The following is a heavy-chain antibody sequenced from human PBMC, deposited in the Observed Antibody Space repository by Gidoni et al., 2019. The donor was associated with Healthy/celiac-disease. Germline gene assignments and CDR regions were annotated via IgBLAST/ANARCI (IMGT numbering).Heavy chain of an antibody. CDR1: GGSISSYY. D-gene: IGHD4-17*01. J-gene: IGHJ5*02. V-gene: IGHV4-59*01. Sequence: SGGSISSYYWSWIRQPPGKGLEWIGYIYYSGSTNYNPSLKSRVTISVDTSKNQFSLKLSSVTAADTAVYYCARLDYGGNSGIDPWGQGTLVTVSS. CDR3: ARLDYGGNSGIDP. CDR2: IYYSGST.